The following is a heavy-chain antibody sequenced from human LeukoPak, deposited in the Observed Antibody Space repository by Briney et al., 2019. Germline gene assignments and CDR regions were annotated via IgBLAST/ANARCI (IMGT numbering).Heavy chain of an antibody. V-gene: IGHV4-34*01. J-gene: IGHJ4*02. D-gene: IGHD5-24*01. CDR2: INHSGST. CDR3: ATDGYNSGGYDC. CDR1: GGSFSGYY. Sequence: SETLSLTCAVYGGSFSGYYWSWIRQPPGKGLEWIGEINHSGSTNYNPSLKSRVTISVDTSKNQFSLKLSSVTAADTAVYYCATDGYNSGGYDCWGQGTLVTVSS.